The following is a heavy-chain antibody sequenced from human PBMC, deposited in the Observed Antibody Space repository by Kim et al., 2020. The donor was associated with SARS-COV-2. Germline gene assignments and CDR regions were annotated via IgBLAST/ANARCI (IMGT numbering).Heavy chain of an antibody. D-gene: IGHD2-2*01. J-gene: IGHJ4*01. CDR2: IYYSGST. CDR1: GGSISSYY. Sequence: SETLSLTCTVSGGSISSYYWSWIRQPPGKGLEWIGYIYYSGSTNYNPSLKSRVTISVDTSKNQFSLKLSSVTAADTAVYYCAREYCSSTSCRFTLWGQEPWSPSPQ. V-gene: IGHV4-59*01. CDR3: AREYCSSTSCRFTL.